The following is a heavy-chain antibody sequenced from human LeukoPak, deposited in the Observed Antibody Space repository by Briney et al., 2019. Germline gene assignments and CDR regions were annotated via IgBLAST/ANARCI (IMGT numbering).Heavy chain of an antibody. D-gene: IGHD3-9*01. CDR2: INYDGHN. J-gene: IGHJ6*02. CDR3: AVLMRHYGIDV. CDR1: GGSLSGNY. V-gene: IGHV4-34*01. Sequence: PSETLSLTCAVHGGSLSGNYWNWIRQTPGKGPEWLGDINYDGHNNYNPSLESRLTISVDSSKNQFALTLRSVTAADAAVYYCAVLMRHYGIDVWGQGTTVTVSS.